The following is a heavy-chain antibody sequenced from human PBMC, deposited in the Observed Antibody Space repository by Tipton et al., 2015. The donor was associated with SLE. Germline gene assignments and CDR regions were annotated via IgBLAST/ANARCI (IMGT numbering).Heavy chain of an antibody. V-gene: IGHV4-59*01. D-gene: IGHD1-1*01. Sequence: TLSLTCTVSGGSLSAYYWSWIRQSPGRGLEWIAYIYYGGNTNYNPSLKSRVTISVDKSKNQFSLNLRSVTAADMAVYYCARGEPEGLTTDAFKIWGQGTMVTVPS. J-gene: IGHJ3*02. CDR2: IYYGGNT. CDR3: ARGEPEGLTTDAFKI. CDR1: GGSLSAYY.